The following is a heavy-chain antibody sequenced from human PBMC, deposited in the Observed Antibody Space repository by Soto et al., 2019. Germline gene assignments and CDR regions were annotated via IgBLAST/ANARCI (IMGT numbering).Heavy chain of an antibody. J-gene: IGHJ6*02. V-gene: IGHV3-23*01. Sequence: EVQVLESGGGLVQPGGSLRLSCGASGFTFSSHAMSWVRQAPGKGLEWVSAISGSGGSTYYADSVKGRVTISRDNSKNTLYLQMNRLRADDAAVYYFAKARGGVDCCSTSCYGGMDVWGQGTTVTVSS. CDR2: ISGSGGST. CDR1: GFTFSSHA. D-gene: IGHD2-2*01. CDR3: AKARGGVDCCSTSCYGGMDV.